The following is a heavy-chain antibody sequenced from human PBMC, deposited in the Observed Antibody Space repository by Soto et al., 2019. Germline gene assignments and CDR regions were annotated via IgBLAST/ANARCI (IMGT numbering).Heavy chain of an antibody. CDR2: TYYRSKWYN. Sequence: SHTLSLTCVISGYSVSSNSAALNWIRQSPSRGLERLGRTYYRSKWYNEYAVSVKSRITIKPDTSKNQFSLQLNSVIPEDTAVYYCAGMEEGALAYWGQGTLVTVSS. CDR3: AGMEEGALAY. J-gene: IGHJ4*02. V-gene: IGHV6-1*01. D-gene: IGHD1-26*01. CDR1: GYSVSSNSAA.